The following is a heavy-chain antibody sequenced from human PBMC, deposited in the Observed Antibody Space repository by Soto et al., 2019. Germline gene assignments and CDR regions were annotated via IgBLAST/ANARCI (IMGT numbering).Heavy chain of an antibody. D-gene: IGHD6-13*01. CDR2: SSGSGGST. CDR3: AKDYSSSWYYFDY. V-gene: IGHV3-23*01. J-gene: IGHJ4*02. CDR1: GVTCSSYS. Sequence: GGSLILSCAASGVTCSSYSMNWVRQAPGKGLEWVSTSSGSGGSTYYADSVKGRFTVSRDNSKNTLYLQMNTLRAEDTAVYYCAKDYSSSWYYFDYWGQGTQVTVSS.